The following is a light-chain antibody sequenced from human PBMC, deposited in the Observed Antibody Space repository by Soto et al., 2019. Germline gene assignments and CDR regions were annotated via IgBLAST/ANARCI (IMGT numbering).Light chain of an antibody. CDR2: STN. CDR1: SGSVSTSYY. CDR3: ALYMGSGAV. Sequence: QAVVTQEPSFSVSPGGTVTLTCGLSSGSVSTSYYPSWYQQTPGQAPRTLIYSTNTRSSGVPDRFSGSILGNKAALTITGAQADDESDYYCALYMGSGAVFGGGTELTVL. J-gene: IGLJ7*01. V-gene: IGLV8-61*01.